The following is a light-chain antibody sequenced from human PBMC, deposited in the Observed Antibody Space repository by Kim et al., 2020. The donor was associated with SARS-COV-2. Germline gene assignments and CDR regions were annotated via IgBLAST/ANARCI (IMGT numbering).Light chain of an antibody. Sequence: EIVMTQSPATLSVSPGERATLSCRASQSVRSNVAWYQQKPGQAPRLLIYGASTRATGIPARFSGSGSGTEFTLTISSLQSEDFAAYCCQQYTNWPRTFGQGTKVDIK. V-gene: IGKV3-15*01. J-gene: IGKJ1*01. CDR3: QQYTNWPRT. CDR1: QSVRSN. CDR2: GAS.